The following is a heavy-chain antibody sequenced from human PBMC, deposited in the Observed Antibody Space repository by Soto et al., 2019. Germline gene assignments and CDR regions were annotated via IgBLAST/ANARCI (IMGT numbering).Heavy chain of an antibody. J-gene: IGHJ4*02. CDR1: GYTFSSYG. V-gene: IGHV1-18*04. Sequence: VQLVQSGAEVRKPGASVKVSCKASGYTFSSYGISWVRQAPGKGLEWMGWISAGKGDTNYAQKFQGRVSMTTDTSTSTAYMELRSLISDDTSVYYCARDGFTVISSGSFDYWGQGTLVTVSS. CDR3: ARDGFTVISSGSFDY. CDR2: ISAGKGDT. D-gene: IGHD1-26*01.